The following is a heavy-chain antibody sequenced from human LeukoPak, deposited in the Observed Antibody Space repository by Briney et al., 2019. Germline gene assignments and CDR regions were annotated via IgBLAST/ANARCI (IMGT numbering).Heavy chain of an antibody. J-gene: IGHJ4*02. Sequence: PGGSLRLSCAASGFALDGYGMSWVRQAPGKGLEWVSAINWNGGSTGYADSVKGRFTISRDNAKNSLYLQMNSLIAEDTALYYCARSVAASRDYWGQGTLVTVSS. V-gene: IGHV3-20*04. CDR3: ARSVAASRDY. CDR2: INWNGGST. CDR1: GFALDGYG. D-gene: IGHD2-15*01.